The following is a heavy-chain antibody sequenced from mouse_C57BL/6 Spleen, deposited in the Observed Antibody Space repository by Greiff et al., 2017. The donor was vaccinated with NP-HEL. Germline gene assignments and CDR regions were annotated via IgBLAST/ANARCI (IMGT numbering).Heavy chain of an antibody. V-gene: IGHV1-50*01. CDR2: IDPSDSYN. CDR1: GYTFTSYW. D-gene: IGHD3-2*02. CDR3: ARGGHLRLQYYFDY. J-gene: IGHJ2*01. Sequence: VQLQQSGAELVKPGASVKLSCKASGYTFTSYWMQWVKQRPGQGLEWIGEIDPSDSYNNYNQKFKGKATLTVDTSSSTAYMQLSSLTSEDSAVYYRARGGHLRLQYYFDYWGQGTTLTVSA.